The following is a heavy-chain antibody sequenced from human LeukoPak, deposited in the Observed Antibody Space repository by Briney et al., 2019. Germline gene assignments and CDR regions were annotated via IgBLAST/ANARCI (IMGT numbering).Heavy chain of an antibody. CDR1: GGSISSRSHS. J-gene: IGHJ3*02. D-gene: IGHD1-26*01. Sequence: SETLSLTCTVSGGSISSRSHSWGWIRQPPGKGLEWIGSLYYSGSTYYNPSLKSRVTISVDTSKNQFSLKLSSVTAADTALYYCARWEESDAFDIWGQGTMVTVSS. CDR3: ARWEESDAFDI. CDR2: LYYSGST. V-gene: IGHV4-39*01.